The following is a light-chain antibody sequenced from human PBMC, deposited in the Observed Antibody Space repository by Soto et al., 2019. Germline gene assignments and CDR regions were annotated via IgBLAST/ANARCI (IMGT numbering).Light chain of an antibody. Sequence: EIVLTQTPLSLSVTHGQSASISCTSSQSLLHSDGKTYLYWYLQRPGQPPQLLMYEVSNRFSGVPERFSGSGSGTDFTLEISRVEAEDVGLYSCLQTKQLPLTFGHGTKVDIK. J-gene: IGKJ1*01. V-gene: IGKV2D-29*01. CDR1: QSLLHSDGKTY. CDR3: LQTKQLPLT. CDR2: EVS.